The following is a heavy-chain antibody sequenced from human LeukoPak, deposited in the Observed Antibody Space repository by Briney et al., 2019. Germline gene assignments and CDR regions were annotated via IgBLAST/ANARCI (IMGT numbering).Heavy chain of an antibody. D-gene: IGHD3-10*01. V-gene: IGHV3-23*01. CDR3: AKDRPTSNYYGSGSPPDV. J-gene: IGHJ6*04. Sequence: GGSLRLSCAASGFTFSSYAMSWVRQAPGKGLEWVSAISGSGGSTYYADSVKGRFTISRDNSKNTLYLQMNSLRAEDTAVYYCAKDRPTSNYYGSGSPPDVWGKGTTVTVSS. CDR2: ISGSGGST. CDR1: GFTFSSYA.